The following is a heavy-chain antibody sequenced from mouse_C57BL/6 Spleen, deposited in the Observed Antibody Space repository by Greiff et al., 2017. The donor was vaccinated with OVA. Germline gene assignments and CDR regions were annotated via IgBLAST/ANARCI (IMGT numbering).Heavy chain of an antibody. V-gene: IGHV8-12*01. CDR1: GFSLSTSGMG. J-gene: IGHJ2*01. CDR2: IYWDDDK. Sequence: QVTLKESGPGILQSSQTLSLTCSFSGFSLSTSGMGVSWIRQPSGKGLEWLAHIYWDDDKRYNPSLKSRLTISKDTSRNQVFLKITSVDTADTATYYCARIYDYVYFDYWGQGTTLTVSS. CDR3: ARIYDYVYFDY. D-gene: IGHD2-4*01.